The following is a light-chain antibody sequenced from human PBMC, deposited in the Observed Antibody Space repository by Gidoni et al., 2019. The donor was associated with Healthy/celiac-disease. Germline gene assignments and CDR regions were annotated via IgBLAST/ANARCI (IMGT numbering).Light chain of an antibody. CDR3: QQRSNWPTIT. CDR1: QSVSSY. V-gene: IGKV3-11*01. Sequence: EIVLTQSPATRSLSPGERATLACRASQSVSSYLAWYQQKPGQASRLLIYDASNMATDSPASFSGSGSGTDFTLTISSLEPEDFAVYYCQQRSNWPTITFGGGTKVEIK. CDR2: DAS. J-gene: IGKJ4*01.